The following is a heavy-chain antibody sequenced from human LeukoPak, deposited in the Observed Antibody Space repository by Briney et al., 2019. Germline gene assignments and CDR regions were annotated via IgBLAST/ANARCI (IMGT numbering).Heavy chain of an antibody. CDR1: GGSISSSSYY. J-gene: IGHJ4*02. V-gene: IGHV4-61*02. CDR3: ARGDHYDSSGTRYGLDY. D-gene: IGHD3-22*01. CDR2: IYTSGST. Sequence: SETLSLTCTVSGGSISSSSYYWGWIRQPAGKGLEWIGRIYTSGSTNYNPSLKSRVTISVDTSKNQFSLKLSSVTAADTAVYYCARGDHYDSSGTRYGLDYWGQGTLVTVSS.